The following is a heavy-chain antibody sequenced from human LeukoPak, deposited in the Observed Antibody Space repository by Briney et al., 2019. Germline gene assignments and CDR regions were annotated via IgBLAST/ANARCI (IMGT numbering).Heavy chain of an antibody. CDR1: GGSISATSYY. J-gene: IGHJ4*02. CDR3: ARTDYYDSFGFLDY. V-gene: IGHV4-39*07. CDR2: MYYSGSG. D-gene: IGHD3-22*01. Sequence: SETLSLTCTVSGGSISATSYYWAWIRQPPGKGLEWIGSMYYSGSGYDNPSLKSRFAISVDTSKNQFSLKLTSVTAADTAVYYCARTDYYDSFGFLDYWGQGTLVTVSS.